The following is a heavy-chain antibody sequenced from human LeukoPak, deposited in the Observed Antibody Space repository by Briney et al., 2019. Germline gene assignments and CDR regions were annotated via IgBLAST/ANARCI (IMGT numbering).Heavy chain of an antibody. CDR2: IYSSGST. D-gene: IGHD1-1*01. Sequence: SETLSLTCTVSGDSINSARNYRGWIRQSPGKGLEWLASIYSSGSTQSDPSLKSRVSISIDTSKNQFSLKLYSVTASDAAIYYCARHLSGTTTAHYLDFWGQGTLVTVSS. J-gene: IGHJ4*02. CDR3: ARHLSGTTTAHYLDF. CDR1: GDSINSARNY. V-gene: IGHV4-39*01.